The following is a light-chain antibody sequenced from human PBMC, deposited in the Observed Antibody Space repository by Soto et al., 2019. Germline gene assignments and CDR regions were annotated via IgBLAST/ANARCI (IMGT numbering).Light chain of an antibody. Sequence: QSALTQPPSAFGSPGQSATISCTGTSSDVGGYNYVSWYQQHPGKAPKLMIYEVSKRPPGVPDRFSGSKSGNTASLTVSGLQAEDEADYYCSSYAGSNHNWVFGGGTKLTVL. CDR3: SSYAGSNHNWV. J-gene: IGLJ3*02. CDR2: EVS. CDR1: SSDVGGYNY. V-gene: IGLV2-8*01.